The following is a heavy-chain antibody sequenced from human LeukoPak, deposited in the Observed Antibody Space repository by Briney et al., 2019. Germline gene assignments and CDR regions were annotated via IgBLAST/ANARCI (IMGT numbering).Heavy chain of an antibody. CDR3: ARGRRDSSGYYSY. J-gene: IGHJ4*02. Sequence: GASVKVSCKASGYTFADYYIHWVRQAPGQGLEWIGWINPNSGGTNYAQKFQGRVAMTRDTSISIVYMELSRLTSGDTAVHYCARGRRDSSGYYSYWGQGTLVTVSS. V-gene: IGHV1-2*02. CDR2: INPNSGGT. D-gene: IGHD3-22*01. CDR1: GYTFADYY.